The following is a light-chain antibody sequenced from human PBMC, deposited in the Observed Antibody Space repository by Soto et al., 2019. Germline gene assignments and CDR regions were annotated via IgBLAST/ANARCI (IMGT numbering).Light chain of an antibody. CDR2: KTS. CDR1: QTINNW. Sequence: DVQMTQSPSTLSASVGDRVTITCRASQTINNWLAWYQQRPGKAPTFLIYKTSTLETGVPSRFSGSGSGTEFTLTISSLQPEDFAIYYCQQYKTYPWTFGQGTRVES. J-gene: IGKJ1*01. CDR3: QQYKTYPWT. V-gene: IGKV1-5*03.